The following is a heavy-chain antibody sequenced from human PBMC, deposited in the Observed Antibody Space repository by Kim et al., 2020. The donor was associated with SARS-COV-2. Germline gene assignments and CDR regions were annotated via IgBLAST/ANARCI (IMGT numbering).Heavy chain of an antibody. V-gene: IGHV3-23*01. CDR3: AKTDSRSTWYALGLYYYYYYGMDV. D-gene: IGHD6-13*01. CDR2: MSGSGDRT. CDR1: GFTFSSYA. J-gene: IGHJ6*02. Sequence: GGSLRLSCDASGFTFSSYAMSWVRQAPGKGLEWVSVMSGSGDRTYYADSVKGRFTISRDNSRNTLYLQMNSLRAEDTAVYYCAKTDSRSTWYALGLYYYYYYGMDVWGQGTTVTVSS.